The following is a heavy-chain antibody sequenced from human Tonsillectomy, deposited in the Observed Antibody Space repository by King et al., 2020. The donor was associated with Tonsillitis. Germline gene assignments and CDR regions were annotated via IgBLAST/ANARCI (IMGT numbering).Heavy chain of an antibody. V-gene: IGHV3-11*05. D-gene: IGHD2-2*01. Sequence: VQLVESGGGLVKPGGSLRLSCAASGFTFSDYYMNWIRQAPGKGLEWVAYISSTSTYTNYADSFMGRFTITRDNAKNSLYLQRNSLRAEDTAVYYCARVNLGRTSLDAFDIWGQGTMVTVSS. CDR1: GFTFSDYY. CDR3: ARVNLGRTSLDAFDI. J-gene: IGHJ3*02. CDR2: ISSTSTYT.